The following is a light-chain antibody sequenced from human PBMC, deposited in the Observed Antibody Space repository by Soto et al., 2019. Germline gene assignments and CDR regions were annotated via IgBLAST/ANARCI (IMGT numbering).Light chain of an antibody. CDR2: EVS. Sequence: QSALTQPASVSGSPGQSITISCNGTSSDVGGYNYVSWYQQHPGKAPKLMIYEVSNRASGVSNRFSGSKSGNTTSLTISGLQAEDEADYYCSSYTSSSTLDVFGTGTKVTVL. V-gene: IGLV2-14*01. J-gene: IGLJ1*01. CDR1: SSDVGGYNY. CDR3: SSYTSSSTLDV.